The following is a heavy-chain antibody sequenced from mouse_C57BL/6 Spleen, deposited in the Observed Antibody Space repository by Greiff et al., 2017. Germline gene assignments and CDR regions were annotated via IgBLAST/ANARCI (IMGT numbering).Heavy chain of an antibody. D-gene: IGHD1-1*01. Sequence: VQLQQPGAELVKPGASVKMSCKASGYTFTSYWITWVKQRPGQGLEWIGDIYPGSGSTNYNEKFKSKATLTVDTSSSTAYLQLSSLTSEDTAVYYCAIPFYGSSGDYWGQGTTLTVSS. J-gene: IGHJ2*01. CDR1: GYTFTSYW. V-gene: IGHV1-55*01. CDR3: AIPFYGSSGDY. CDR2: IYPGSGST.